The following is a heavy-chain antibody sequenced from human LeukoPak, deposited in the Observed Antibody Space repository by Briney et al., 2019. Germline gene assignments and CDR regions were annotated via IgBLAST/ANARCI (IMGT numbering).Heavy chain of an antibody. V-gene: IGHV1-46*01. CDR2: INPSGGST. Sequence: ASVKLSCKASGYTFTSYYMHWVRQAPGQGLEWMGIINPSGGSTSYAQKFQGRVTMTRDMSTSTVYMEVSSLRSEDTAVYYCARVFIAAAGFDYWGQGTLVTVSS. J-gene: IGHJ4*02. CDR3: ARVFIAAAGFDY. D-gene: IGHD6-13*01. CDR1: GYTFTSYY.